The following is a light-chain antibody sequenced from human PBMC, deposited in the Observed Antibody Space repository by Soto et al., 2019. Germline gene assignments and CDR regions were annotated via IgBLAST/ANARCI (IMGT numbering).Light chain of an antibody. V-gene: IGLV2-11*01. CDR3: CTFAGRYSYV. CDR2: DVA. J-gene: IGLJ1*01. Sequence: QSFLTQPRSVSGSPGQSVTIACTGTSSDVGSYNFVSWHQQHPGKAPKLMIYDVAKRPSGVPDRFSGSKSGNTASLTISGLQAEDEADYYCCTFAGRYSYVFGSGTKVTVL. CDR1: SSDVGSYNF.